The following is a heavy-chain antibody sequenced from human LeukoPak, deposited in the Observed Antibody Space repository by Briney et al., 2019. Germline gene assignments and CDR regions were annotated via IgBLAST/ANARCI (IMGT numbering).Heavy chain of an antibody. Sequence: SETLSLTCTVSGGSVSSGSYYWGWVRQPPGTGLEWLGYIYYSGSTNYNPSLKSRVTISVDTSKNQFSLKLSSVTAADTAVYYCARTGGYSYGFLDYWGQGTLVTVSS. D-gene: IGHD5-18*01. CDR1: GGSVSSGSYY. J-gene: IGHJ4*02. CDR3: ARTGGYSYGFLDY. V-gene: IGHV4-61*01. CDR2: IYYSGST.